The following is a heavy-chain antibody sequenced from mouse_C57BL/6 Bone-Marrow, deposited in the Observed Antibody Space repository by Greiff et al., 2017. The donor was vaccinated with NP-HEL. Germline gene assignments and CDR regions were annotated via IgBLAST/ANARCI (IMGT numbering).Heavy chain of an antibody. CDR1: GFSLTSYA. CDR2: IWTGGGT. V-gene: IGHV2-9-1*01. J-gene: IGHJ4*01. D-gene: IGHD2-1*01. Sequence: VHLVESGPGLVAPSQSLSITCTVSGFSLTSYAISWVRQPPGKGLEWLGVIWTGGGTNYNSALKSRLSISKDNSKSQVFLKMNSLQTDDTARYYCAREVTTLYYYAMDYWGQGTSVTVSS. CDR3: AREVTTLYYYAMDY.